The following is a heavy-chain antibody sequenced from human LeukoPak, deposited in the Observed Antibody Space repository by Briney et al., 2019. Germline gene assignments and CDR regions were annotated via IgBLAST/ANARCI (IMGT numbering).Heavy chain of an antibody. CDR2: IYYSGST. J-gene: IGHJ4*02. Sequence: SETLSLTCAVYGGSFSGYYWSWIRQPPGKGLEWIGSIYYSGSTYYNPSLKSRVTISVDTSKNQFSLKLSSVTAADTAVYYCATSVVTAFYDYWGQGTLVTVSS. V-gene: IGHV4-34*01. D-gene: IGHD2-15*01. CDR1: GGSFSGYY. CDR3: ATSVVTAFYDY.